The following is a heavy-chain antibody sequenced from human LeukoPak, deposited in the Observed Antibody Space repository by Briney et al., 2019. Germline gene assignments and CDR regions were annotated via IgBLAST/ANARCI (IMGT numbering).Heavy chain of an antibody. CDR2: VSGSGGTT. D-gene: IGHD3-10*01. V-gene: IGHV3-23*01. CDR1: GFTFTSYA. CDR3: AKDRYASGTYYISI. J-gene: IGHJ4*02. Sequence: GGSLRLSCVASGFTFTSYAMSWVRQAPEKGLEWVSVVSGSGGTTDYADSVQGRFTISRDNSKNPLYLQMNSLRAEDTAVYYCAKDRYASGTYYISIWGQGTLVTVSS.